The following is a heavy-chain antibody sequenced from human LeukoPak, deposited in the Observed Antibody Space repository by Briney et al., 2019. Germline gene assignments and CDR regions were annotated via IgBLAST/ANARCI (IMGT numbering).Heavy chain of an antibody. V-gene: IGHV3-30*02. Sequence: GGSLRLSCAASGFTFSSSGMHWVRQAPGKGLEWVAFIRYDGNNKYYADSVKGRFTISRDNSKNTLYLQMSSLRAEDTAVYYCVGSSGWWGFDYWGQGTLVTVSS. J-gene: IGHJ4*02. CDR2: IRYDGNNK. CDR1: GFTFSSSG. CDR3: VGSSGWWGFDY. D-gene: IGHD6-19*01.